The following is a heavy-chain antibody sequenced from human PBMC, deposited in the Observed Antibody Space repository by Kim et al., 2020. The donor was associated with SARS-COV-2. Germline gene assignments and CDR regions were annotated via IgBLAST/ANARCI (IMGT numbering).Heavy chain of an antibody. V-gene: IGHV4-34*01. D-gene: IGHD2-2*02. CDR3: ARGRAGVVPAPILGIGPHYDYFIMDV. CDR1: GGSFSGHY. CDR2: IHQSGST. Sequence: SETLSLTCAVYGGSFSGHYWSWIRQPPGKGLEWIGEIHQSGSTNYNPSLKSGATISIDTSKNQFSLKLSSVTAADTGFYYCARGRAGVVPAPILGIGPHYDYFIMDVWGHGTTVTVSS. J-gene: IGHJ6*02.